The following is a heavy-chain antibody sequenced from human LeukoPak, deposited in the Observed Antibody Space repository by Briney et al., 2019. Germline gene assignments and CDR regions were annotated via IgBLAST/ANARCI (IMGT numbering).Heavy chain of an antibody. V-gene: IGHV4-34*01. CDR2: INHSGST. CDR3: ARVGPGYSSGWYRNEFCWFDP. D-gene: IGHD6-19*01. J-gene: IGHJ5*02. CDR1: GGSFSGYY. Sequence: SETLSLTCAVYGGSFSGYYWSWIRQPPGKGLEWIGEINHSGSTNYNPSLKSRVTISVDTSKNQFSLKLSSVTAADTAVYYCARVGPGYSSGWYRNEFCWFDPWGQGTLVTVSS.